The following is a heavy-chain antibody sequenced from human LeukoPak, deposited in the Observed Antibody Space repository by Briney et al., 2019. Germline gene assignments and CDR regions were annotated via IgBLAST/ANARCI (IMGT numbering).Heavy chain of an antibody. D-gene: IGHD6-13*01. CDR2: ISSSGSTI. CDR1: GFTFSSYE. CDR3: ATTLYSSSWLSAYYYYYMDV. J-gene: IGHJ6*03. Sequence: PGGSLRLSCAASGFTFSSYEMNWVRQAPGKGLEWVSYISSSGSTIYYADSVKGRFTISRDNAKNSLYLQMNSLRAEDTAVYYCATTLYSSSWLSAYYYYYMDVWGKGTTVTVSS. V-gene: IGHV3-48*03.